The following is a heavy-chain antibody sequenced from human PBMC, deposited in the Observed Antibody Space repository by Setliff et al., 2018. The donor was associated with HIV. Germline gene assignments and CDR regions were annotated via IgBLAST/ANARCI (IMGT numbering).Heavy chain of an antibody. CDR3: AKAAVEMTTIAFGGPPGY. D-gene: IGHD3-16*01. V-gene: IGHV1-2*06. Sequence: GASVKVSCKASGYSFTGHYIHWVRQAPGQGLEWLGRIDPNSGGTKYAQKFQGRVTMTRDTSITTAYMELSRLRSDDTAVYYCAKAAVEMTTIAFGGPPGYWGQGTLVTVSS. J-gene: IGHJ4*02. CDR2: IDPNSGGT. CDR1: GYSFTGHY.